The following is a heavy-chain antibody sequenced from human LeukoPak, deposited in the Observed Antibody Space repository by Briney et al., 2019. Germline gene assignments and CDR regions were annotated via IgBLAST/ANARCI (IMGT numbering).Heavy chain of an antibody. V-gene: IGHV3-48*03. CDR1: GFTFSSYE. J-gene: IGHJ4*02. CDR3: ASLYYDSSGRLFDY. Sequence: GGSLRLSCAASGFTFSSYEMNWVRQAPGKGLEWVSYISSSGSTIYYADSVKGRFTIARDNAKNSLYLQMNSLRAEDTAVYYCASLYYDSSGRLFDYWGQGTLVTVSS. CDR2: ISSSGSTI. D-gene: IGHD3-22*01.